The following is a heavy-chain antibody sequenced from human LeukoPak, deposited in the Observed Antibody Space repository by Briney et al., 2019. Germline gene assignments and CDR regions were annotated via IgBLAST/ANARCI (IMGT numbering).Heavy chain of an antibody. D-gene: IGHD6-25*01. J-gene: IGHJ6*03. Sequence: ASVKVSCKASAYTFTGYHLHWVRQAPGQGLEWMGGIIPIFGTANYAQKFQGRVTITADESTSTAYMELSSLRSEDTAVYYCARGGGTALEYYYMDVWGKGTTVTVSS. CDR1: AYTFTGYH. V-gene: IGHV1-69*13. CDR3: ARGGGTALEYYYMDV. CDR2: IIPIFGTA.